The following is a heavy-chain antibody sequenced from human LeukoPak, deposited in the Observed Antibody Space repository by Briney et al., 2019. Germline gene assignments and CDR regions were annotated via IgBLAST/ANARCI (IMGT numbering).Heavy chain of an antibody. CDR2: IIPILGIA. V-gene: IGHV1-69*04. J-gene: IGHJ5*02. CDR3: ARGPHFYYGSAANWFDP. Sequence: SVKVSCKASGGTFSSYAISWVRQAPGQGLEWMGRIIPILGIANYAQKFQGRVMITADKSTSTAYMELSSLRSEDTAVYYCARGPHFYYGSAANWFDPWGQGTLVTVSS. D-gene: IGHD3-10*01. CDR1: GGTFSSYA.